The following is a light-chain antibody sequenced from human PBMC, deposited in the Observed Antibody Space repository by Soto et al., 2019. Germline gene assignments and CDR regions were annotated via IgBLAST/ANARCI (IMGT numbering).Light chain of an antibody. J-gene: IGKJ2*01. V-gene: IGKV3-20*01. CDR2: GVS. Sequence: EIVLTQSPGTLSLSPGERATLSCRASQSVSSNYLAWYQHKPGQAPRLLIYGVSSRATGIPDRFSGSGSGTDYTLAISRREAEDFAVYYCQQYAGSPGFTFGQGTKLEI. CDR3: QQYAGSPGFT. CDR1: QSVSSNY.